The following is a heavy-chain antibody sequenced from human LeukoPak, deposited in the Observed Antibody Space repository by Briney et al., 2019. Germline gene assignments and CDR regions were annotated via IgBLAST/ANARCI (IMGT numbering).Heavy chain of an antibody. J-gene: IGHJ5*02. D-gene: IGHD3-22*01. Sequence: AASVKVSCKASGYTFTSYGISWVRQAPGQGLEWMGWISAYNGNTNYAQKFQDRVTLTTETSTSTAYLELRSLRSDDTAMYYCVRDDFYETSGFSPWGQGTLVTVSS. CDR2: ISAYNGNT. CDR3: VRDDFYETSGFSP. CDR1: GYTFTSYG. V-gene: IGHV1-18*01.